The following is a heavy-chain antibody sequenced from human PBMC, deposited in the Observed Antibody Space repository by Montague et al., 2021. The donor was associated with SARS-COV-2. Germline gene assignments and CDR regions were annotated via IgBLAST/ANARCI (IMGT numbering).Heavy chain of an antibody. D-gene: IGHD2-8*02. CDR1: GGSISSYY. Sequence: SETLSLTCTVAGGSISSYYWSWIRQPPGKGLEWIGYINYSGSTNYNPSLKSRVTISVDTSKNQFSLNLSSVTAADTAVYYCARNLAVHYWYGMDVWGQGTTVTVSS. V-gene: IGHV4-59*01. CDR2: INYSGST. J-gene: IGHJ6*02. CDR3: ARNLAVHYWYGMDV.